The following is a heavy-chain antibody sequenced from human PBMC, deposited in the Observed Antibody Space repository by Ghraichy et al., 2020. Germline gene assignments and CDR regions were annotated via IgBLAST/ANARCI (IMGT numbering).Heavy chain of an antibody. CDR3: RGEYGSGPYYGMDV. CDR2: INHSGST. Sequence: SETLSLTCAVYGGSFSGYYWSWIRQPPGKGLEWIGEINHSGSTNYNPSLKSRVTISVDTSKNQFSLKLSSVTAADTAVYYSRGEYGSGPYYGMDVWGQGTTVTVSS. V-gene: IGHV4-34*01. CDR1: GGSFSGYY. J-gene: IGHJ6*02. D-gene: IGHD3-10*01.